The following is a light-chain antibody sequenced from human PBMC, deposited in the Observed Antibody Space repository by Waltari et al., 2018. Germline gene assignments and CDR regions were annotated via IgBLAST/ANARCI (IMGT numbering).Light chain of an antibody. CDR1: QSVGSY. J-gene: IGKJ3*01. CDR2: AAS. CDR3: QYRGHWPPDAT. Sequence: EIVLTQSPATLSLSPGERATLSCRASQSVGSYLAWYQQKLCQAPRLLIYAASNRATGIPDRFSGSGSGTDFTLTINSLEPEDFAVYYCQYRGHWPPDATFGPGTKVGVK. V-gene: IGKV3-11*01.